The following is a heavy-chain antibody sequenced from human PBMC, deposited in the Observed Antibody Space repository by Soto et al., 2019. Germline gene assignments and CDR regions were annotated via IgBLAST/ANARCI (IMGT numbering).Heavy chain of an antibody. V-gene: IGHV4-34*01. CDR3: ARKVVPGAAAAPNWFDP. CDR1: GGSFSGYY. Sequence: SETLSLTCAVYGGSFSGYYWSWIRQPPGKGLEWIGEINHSGSTNYNPSLKSRVTISVDTSKNQFSLKLSSVTAADTAVYYCARKVVPGAAAAPNWFDPWGQGTLVTVSS. D-gene: IGHD6-13*01. J-gene: IGHJ5*02. CDR2: INHSGST.